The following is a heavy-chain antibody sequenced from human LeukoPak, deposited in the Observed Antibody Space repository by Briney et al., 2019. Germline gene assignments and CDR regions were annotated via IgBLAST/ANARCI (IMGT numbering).Heavy chain of an antibody. CDR1: GFTFSSYG. CDR2: ISYDGSNK. V-gene: IGHV3-30*18. J-gene: IGHJ4*02. CDR3: AKTRGYSYGYLDY. D-gene: IGHD5-18*01. Sequence: PGGSLRLSCAASGFTFSSYGMHWVRQAPGKGLEWVAVISYDGSNKYYADSVKGRFTISRDNSKNTLHLQMNSLRAEDTAVYYCAKTRGYSYGYLDYWGQGTLVTVSS.